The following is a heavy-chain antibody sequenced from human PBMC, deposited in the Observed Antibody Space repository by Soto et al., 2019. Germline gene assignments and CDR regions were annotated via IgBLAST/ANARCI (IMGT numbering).Heavy chain of an antibody. CDR3: AREPRSSSSGSDAFDI. CDR1: GYTFTSYG. J-gene: IGHJ3*02. CDR2: ISAYNGNT. V-gene: IGHV1-18*01. Sequence: ASVKVSCKASGYTFTSYGISWVRQAPGQGLEWMGWISAYNGNTNYAQKLQGRVTMTTDTSTSTAYMELRSLRSDDTAVYYCAREPRSSSSGSDAFDIWGQGTMVTVSS. D-gene: IGHD6-6*01.